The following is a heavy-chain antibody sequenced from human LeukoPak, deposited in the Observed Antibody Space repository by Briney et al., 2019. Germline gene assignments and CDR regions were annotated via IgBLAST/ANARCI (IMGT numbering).Heavy chain of an antibody. CDR3: ARQGDSSGYYFWFDP. V-gene: IGHV4-39*01. CDR2: IYYSGST. CDR1: GGSISSSSYY. D-gene: IGHD3-22*01. J-gene: IGHJ5*02. Sequence: SETLSLTCTVPGGSISSSSYYWGWIRQPPGKGLEWIGSIYYSGSTYYNPSLKSRVTISVDTSKNQFSLKLSSVTAADTAVYYCARQGDSSGYYFWFDPWGQGTLVTVSS.